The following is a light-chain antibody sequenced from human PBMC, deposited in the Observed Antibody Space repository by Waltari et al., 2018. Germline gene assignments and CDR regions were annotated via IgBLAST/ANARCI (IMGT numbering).Light chain of an antibody. CDR3: LLYYADAYV. CDR2: GST. V-gene: IGLV7-43*01. CDR1: TGAVTSGYY. J-gene: IGLJ1*01. Sequence: QTVVTQEPSLTVSPGGTVTLTCASSTGAVTSGYYPNGSQQNTGQAPVSLILGSTTSPSWTPARFSVALLGGKSALTLSGVLPEEEAGYYCLLYYADAYVFGSGTKVTV.